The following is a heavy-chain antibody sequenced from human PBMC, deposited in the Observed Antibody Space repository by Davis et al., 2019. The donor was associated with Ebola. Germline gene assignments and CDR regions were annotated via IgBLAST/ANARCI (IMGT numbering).Heavy chain of an antibody. CDR1: GTSVSGYY. V-gene: IGHV4-59*02. J-gene: IGHJ5*02. Sequence: SETLSLTCTVSGTSVSGYYWSWIRQPPGKGLEWIGYIYESGSTNYNPSLKSRVTISVDTSKNQFSLKLSSVTAADTAVYYCARVDYDFWSGYYGGNWFDPWGQGTLVTVSS. D-gene: IGHD3-3*01. CDR3: ARVDYDFWSGYYGGNWFDP. CDR2: IYESGST.